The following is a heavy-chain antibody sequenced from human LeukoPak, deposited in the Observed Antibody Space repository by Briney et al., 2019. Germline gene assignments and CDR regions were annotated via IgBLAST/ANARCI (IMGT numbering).Heavy chain of an antibody. V-gene: IGHV3-7*05. D-gene: IGHD3-9*01. CDR1: GFTFSDYW. CDR2: IKQDGSEK. J-gene: IGHJ4*02. CDR3: ARGILTGGRYYFDY. Sequence: GGSLRLSCAASGFTFSDYWMSWVRQAPGKGLEWVANIKQDGSEKYYVDSVKGRFTISRDNAKNSLYLQMNSLEIEDTAVYYCARGILTGGRYYFDYWGQGTLVTVSS.